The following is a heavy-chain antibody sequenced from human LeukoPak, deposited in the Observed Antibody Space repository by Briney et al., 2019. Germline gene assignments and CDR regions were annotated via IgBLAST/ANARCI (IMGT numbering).Heavy chain of an antibody. D-gene: IGHD3-22*01. CDR3: ARGGYYDSSGYYPT. CDR1: GGSFSGYY. Sequence: SETLSLTCAVYGGSFSGYYWSWIRQPPGKGLEWIGEINHSGSTNYNPSLKSRVTISVDTSKSQFSLKLSSVTAADTAVYYCARGGYYDSSGYYPTWGQGTLVTVSS. J-gene: IGHJ4*02. V-gene: IGHV4-34*01. CDR2: INHSGST.